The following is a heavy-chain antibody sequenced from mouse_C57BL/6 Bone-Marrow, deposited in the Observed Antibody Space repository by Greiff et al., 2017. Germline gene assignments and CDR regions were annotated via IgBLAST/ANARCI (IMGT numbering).Heavy chain of an antibody. CDR3: ARSEDGYDSYYAMDY. CDR2: IYPRSGNT. J-gene: IGHJ4*01. D-gene: IGHD2-2*01. CDR1: GYTFTSYG. Sequence: VQGVESGAELARPGASVKLSCKASGYTFTSYGISWVKQRTGQGLEWIGEIYPRSGNTYYNEKFKGKATLTADKSSSTAYMELRSLTSEDSAVYFCARSEDGYDSYYAMDYWGQGTSVTVSS. V-gene: IGHV1-81*01.